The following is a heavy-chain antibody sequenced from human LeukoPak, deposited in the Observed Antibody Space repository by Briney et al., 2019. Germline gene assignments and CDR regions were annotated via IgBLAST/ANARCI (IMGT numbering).Heavy chain of an antibody. V-gene: IGHV3-30*18. J-gene: IGHJ4*02. CDR1: GFTFSSYS. CDR2: ISYDGSNK. CDR3: AKDGRVTMIVEGSYFDY. Sequence: GGSLRLSCAASGFTFSSYSMNWVRQAPGKGLEWVAVISYDGSNKYYADSVKGRFTISRDNSKNTLYLQMNSLRAEDTAVYYCAKDGRVTMIVEGSYFDYWGQGTLVTVSS. D-gene: IGHD3-22*01.